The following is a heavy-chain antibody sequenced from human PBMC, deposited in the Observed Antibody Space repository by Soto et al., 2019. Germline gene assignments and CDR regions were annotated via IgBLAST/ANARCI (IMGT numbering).Heavy chain of an antibody. CDR2: IYSGGST. V-gene: IGHV3-66*01. J-gene: IGHJ6*03. CDR3: ARDGPLAAYGDYRYYYYYMDV. Sequence: GGSLRLSCAASGCTFSSYAMSWVRQAPGKGLEWVSVIYSGGSTYYADSVKGRFTISRDNSKNTLYLQMNSLRAEDTAVYYCARDGPLAAYGDYRYYYYYMDVWGKGTTVTVSS. D-gene: IGHD4-17*01. CDR1: GCTFSSYA.